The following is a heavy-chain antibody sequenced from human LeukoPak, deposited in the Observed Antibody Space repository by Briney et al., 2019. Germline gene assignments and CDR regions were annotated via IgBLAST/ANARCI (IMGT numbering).Heavy chain of an antibody. CDR1: GFTFSSYS. D-gene: IGHD1-26*01. CDR2: ISSSSSYI. Sequence: KPGGSLRLSCAASGFTFSSYSMNWVRQAPGKGLEWVSSISSSSSYIYYADSVKGRFTISRDNAKNSLYLQMNSLRAEDTAAYYCAREGVGGSYYKDVDYWGQGTLVTVSS. J-gene: IGHJ4*02. CDR3: AREGVGGSYYKDVDY. V-gene: IGHV3-21*01.